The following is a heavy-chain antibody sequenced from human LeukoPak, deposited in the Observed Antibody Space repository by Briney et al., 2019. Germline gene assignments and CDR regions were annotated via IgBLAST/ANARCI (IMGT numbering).Heavy chain of an antibody. CDR2: ISGSGTST. D-gene: IGHD3-22*01. CDR1: GFTFSSYA. J-gene: IGHJ4*02. Sequence: GGSLRLSCAASGFTFSSYAMSWVRQAPGKGLEWVSGISGSGTSTYYADSVKGRFTISRDNSKNTLYLQMNSLRAEDTAVFYCAKDVPMIVVVPGLVDYFDYWGQGTLVTVSS. V-gene: IGHV3-23*01. CDR3: AKDVPMIVVVPGLVDYFDY.